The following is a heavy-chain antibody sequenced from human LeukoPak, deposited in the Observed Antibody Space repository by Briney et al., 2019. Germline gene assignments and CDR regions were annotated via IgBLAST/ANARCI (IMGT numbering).Heavy chain of an antibody. CDR3: ARVAGWHWFDP. CDR2: ISISGGST. V-gene: IGHV3-23*01. Sequence: GGSLRLSCAASGFTFRRCAMRWVRQAPGKGREWVSTISISGGSTYYADSVKGRFTISRDNSKNTVYLQMNNMRVDDTAVYYCARVAGWHWFDPWGQGTLVTVSS. D-gene: IGHD6-19*01. CDR1: GFTFRRCA. J-gene: IGHJ5*02.